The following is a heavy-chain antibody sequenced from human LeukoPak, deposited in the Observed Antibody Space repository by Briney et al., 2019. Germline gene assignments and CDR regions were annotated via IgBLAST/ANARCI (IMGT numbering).Heavy chain of an antibody. J-gene: IGHJ6*03. Sequence: PGGSLRLSCATSGFAFGSESMNWVRQAPGKGLEWISYTSSSSVTIYYADSVEGRFTISKDNAENALYLQMNSLRVEDTAVYYCAREGVGYGYYGYMGVWGKGTTVTVSS. CDR3: AREGVGYGYYGYMGV. D-gene: IGHD3-3*01. CDR2: TSSSSVTI. CDR1: GFAFGSES. V-gene: IGHV3-48*04.